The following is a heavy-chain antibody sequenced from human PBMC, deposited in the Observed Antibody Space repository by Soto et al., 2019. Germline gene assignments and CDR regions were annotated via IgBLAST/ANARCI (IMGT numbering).Heavy chain of an antibody. Sequence: SETLSLTCTVSGGSISSGDYYWSWIRQPPGKGLEWIGYIYYSGSTYYNPSLKSRVTISVDTSKNQFSLKLSSVTAADTAVYYCARGHMSNYYGSSGENAFDIWGQGTMVTVSS. CDR3: ARGHMSNYYGSSGENAFDI. V-gene: IGHV4-30-4*01. CDR2: IYYSGST. CDR1: GGSISSGDYY. J-gene: IGHJ3*02. D-gene: IGHD3-22*01.